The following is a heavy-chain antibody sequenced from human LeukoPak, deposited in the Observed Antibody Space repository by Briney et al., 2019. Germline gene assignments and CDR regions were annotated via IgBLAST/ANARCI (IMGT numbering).Heavy chain of an antibody. Sequence: GGSLRLSCAASGFTFSSYAMSWVRQAPGKGLEWVSAISGSGGSTYYADSVKGRFTISRDNSKNTLYLQMNSLRAEDTAVYYCAKDPYAIVVVPAATPYYMDVWGKGTTVTVSS. D-gene: IGHD2-2*01. CDR2: ISGSGGST. CDR1: GFTFSSYA. V-gene: IGHV3-23*01. J-gene: IGHJ6*03. CDR3: AKDPYAIVVVPAATPYYMDV.